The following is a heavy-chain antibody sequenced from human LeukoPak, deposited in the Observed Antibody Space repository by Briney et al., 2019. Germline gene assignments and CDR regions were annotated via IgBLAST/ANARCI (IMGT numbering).Heavy chain of an antibody. CDR2: ISGSGGST. Sequence: GGSLRLSCAASGFTFSSYAMRWVRQAPGKGLEWVSAISGSGGSTYYADSVGGRFTISRDNSKNTLYLQMNSLRAEDTAVYYCAPAILGNWDYWGQGTLVTVSS. CDR3: APAILGNWDY. V-gene: IGHV3-23*01. D-gene: IGHD1-26*01. CDR1: GFTFSSYA. J-gene: IGHJ4*02.